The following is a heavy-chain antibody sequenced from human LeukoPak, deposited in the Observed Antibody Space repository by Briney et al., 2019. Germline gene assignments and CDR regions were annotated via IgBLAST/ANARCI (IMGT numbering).Heavy chain of an antibody. CDR1: GYSFTTYW. J-gene: IGHJ5*01. CDR2: INPGDSNT. Sequence: GESLKISCKGSGYSFTTYWIAWVRQMPGKGLEWMGIINPGDSNTKYSPSVQGQVTISVDKSIGTAYLQWNSLKASDTAIYYRARKNRTPLRNNWFDSWGQGTLVTVSS. CDR3: ARKNRTPLRNNWFDS. V-gene: IGHV5-51*01. D-gene: IGHD1-1*01.